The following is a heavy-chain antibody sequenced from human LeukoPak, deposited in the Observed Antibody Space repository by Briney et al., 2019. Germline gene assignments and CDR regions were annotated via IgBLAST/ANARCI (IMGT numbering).Heavy chain of an antibody. Sequence: GGSLRLSCAASGFTVSRNYMSWVRQAPGEGLEWVSVTYSGGRTYYEDSVKGRFTISRDNSKNTLYLQMNSLRAEDTAVYYCARVYYGSGSLHYYYYYMDVWGKGTTVTISS. J-gene: IGHJ6*03. V-gene: IGHV3-53*01. CDR1: GFTVSRNY. CDR2: TYSGGRT. CDR3: ARVYYGSGSLHYYYYYMDV. D-gene: IGHD3-10*01.